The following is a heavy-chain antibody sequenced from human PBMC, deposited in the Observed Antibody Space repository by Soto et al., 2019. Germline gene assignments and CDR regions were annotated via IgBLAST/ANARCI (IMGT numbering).Heavy chain of an antibody. J-gene: IGHJ6*02. Sequence: SETLSLTCTVSGGSIRSYCWSWIRQTPAKGLEWIGFIYDRGNTNYNPSLKSRITTSVDTSKNQFSLKLSSVSAADTAVYYCARLERGYSGYDALGPVYLYNVMDVWGQGTTVTVSS. CDR2: IYDRGNT. CDR1: GGSIRSYC. V-gene: IGHV4-59*08. CDR3: ARLERGYSGYDALGPVYLYNVMDV. D-gene: IGHD5-12*01.